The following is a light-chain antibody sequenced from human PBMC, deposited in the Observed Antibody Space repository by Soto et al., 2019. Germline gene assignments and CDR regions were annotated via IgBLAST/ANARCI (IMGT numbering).Light chain of an antibody. CDR2: EVS. J-gene: IGLJ2*01. V-gene: IGLV2-14*01. CDR3: SSFTSRTTVL. Sequence: QSALTQPASVSGSPGQSITISCTGTSNDVGGYNYVSWYKQHPGKAPKLMMYEVSNRPSGVSDRFSGSKSGNTASLIISGLLAEDEADYYCSSFTSRTTVLFGGGTQLTVL. CDR1: SNDVGGYNY.